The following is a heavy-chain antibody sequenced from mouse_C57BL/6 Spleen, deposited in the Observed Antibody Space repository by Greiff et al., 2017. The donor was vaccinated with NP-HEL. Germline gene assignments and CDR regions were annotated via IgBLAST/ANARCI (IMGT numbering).Heavy chain of an antibody. V-gene: IGHV1-69*01. CDR3: ARRENDYGAGFAY. D-gene: IGHD1-2*01. CDR1: GYTFTSYW. CDR2: IDPSDSYT. Sequence: QVQLQQPGAELVMPGASVKLSCKASGYTFTSYWMHWVKQRPGQGLEWIGEIDPSDSYTNYNQKFKGKSTLTVDKSSSTAYMQLSSLTSEDSAVYYCARRENDYGAGFAYWGQGTLVTVSA. J-gene: IGHJ3*01.